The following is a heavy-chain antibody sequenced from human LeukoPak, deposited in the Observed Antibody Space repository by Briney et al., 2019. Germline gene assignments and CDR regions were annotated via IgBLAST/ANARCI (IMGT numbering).Heavy chain of an antibody. D-gene: IGHD2-15*01. CDR1: GGSISSYY. V-gene: IGHV4-4*07. CDR2: IYSSGST. CDR3: ARVPHGGGHGGLFPDY. Sequence: PETLSLTCTVSGGSISSYYWSWIRQPAGKGLEWIGRIYSSGSTNYNPSLKSRVTMSVDTSKNQFSLKLSSVTAADTAVYYCARVPHGGGHGGLFPDYWGQGTLVTVSS. J-gene: IGHJ4*02.